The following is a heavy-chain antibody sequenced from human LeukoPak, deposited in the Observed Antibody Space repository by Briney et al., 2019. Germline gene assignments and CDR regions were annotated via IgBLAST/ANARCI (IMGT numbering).Heavy chain of an antibody. CDR2: IYPGDSDT. CDR3: ARPVRAGEAEYFQH. V-gene: IGHV5-51*01. J-gene: IGHJ1*01. CDR1: GYIFTTYW. D-gene: IGHD3-10*01. Sequence: RGESLKISCKGSGYIFTTYWVGWVRQMPGKGLEWMGIIYPGDSDTRYSPSFQGQVTISADKSISTAYLQWSSLKASDTAMYYCARPVRAGEAEYFQHWGQGTLVTVSS.